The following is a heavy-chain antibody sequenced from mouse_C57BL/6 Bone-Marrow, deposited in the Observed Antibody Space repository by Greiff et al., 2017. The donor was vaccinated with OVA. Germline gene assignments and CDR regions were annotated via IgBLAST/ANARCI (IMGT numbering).Heavy chain of an antibody. D-gene: IGHD1-1*01. J-gene: IGHJ2*01. Sequence: VQLQQSGAELARPGASVKLSCKASGYTFTSYGISWVKQRPGQGLEWIGEIYPRSGNTYYNEKFKGKATLTADKSSSTAYMELRSLTSEDSAVYFCAPYYGSSPFDYGGQGTTLTVSS. CDR1: GYTFTSYG. CDR2: IYPRSGNT. CDR3: APYYGSSPFDY. V-gene: IGHV1-81*01.